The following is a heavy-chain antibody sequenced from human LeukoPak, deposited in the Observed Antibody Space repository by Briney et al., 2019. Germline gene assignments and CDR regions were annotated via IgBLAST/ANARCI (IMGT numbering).Heavy chain of an antibody. CDR1: GFTFSSYS. Sequence: GGPLRLSCAASGFTFSSYSMHWVRQAPGKGLEWVAVISYDGSNKYYADSVKGRFTISRDNSKNTLYLQMNSLRAEDTAVYYCAKDSGSYHLDYWGRGTLVTVSS. CDR3: AKDSGSYHLDY. CDR2: ISYDGSNK. V-gene: IGHV3-30*04. D-gene: IGHD1-26*01. J-gene: IGHJ4*02.